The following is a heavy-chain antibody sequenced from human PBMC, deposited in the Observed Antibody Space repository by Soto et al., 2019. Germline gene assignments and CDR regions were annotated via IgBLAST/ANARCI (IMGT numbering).Heavy chain of an antibody. J-gene: IGHJ4*02. CDR3: ARGGYSGNFDY. V-gene: IGHV4-34*01. CDR1: GGSFSGYY. CDR2: INHSGST. D-gene: IGHD5-12*01. Sequence: PSETLSLTCAVYGGSFSGYYWSWIRQPPGKGLEWIGEINHSGSTNYNPSLKSRVTISVDTSKNQFSLKLSSVTAADTAVYYCARGGYSGNFDYWGQGTLFSASS.